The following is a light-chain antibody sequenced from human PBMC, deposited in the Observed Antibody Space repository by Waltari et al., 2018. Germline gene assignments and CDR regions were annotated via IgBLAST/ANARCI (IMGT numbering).Light chain of an antibody. CDR1: QSINNY. CDR2: ATY. CDR3: QQSYSLLRLT. J-gene: IGKJ4*01. V-gene: IGKV1-39*01. Sequence: DIQMTQSPSYLSASVGDTVTITCRASQSINNYLTWYQQNPGKAPILLIYATYTLQSGVPSRFSGSGSGTDFTLTISNLQPEDFATYYCQQSYSLLRLTFGGGTKVDIK.